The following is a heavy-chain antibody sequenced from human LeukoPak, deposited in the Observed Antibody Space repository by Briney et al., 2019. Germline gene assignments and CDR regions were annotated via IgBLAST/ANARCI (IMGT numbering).Heavy chain of an antibody. D-gene: IGHD6-19*01. J-gene: IGHJ4*02. Sequence: GASVKVSCKASGYTFTGYYMHWVRQAPGQGPEWMGIINPSGDSTSYAPKFQGRVTMTRDTSTSIVYMELSSLRSEDTAVYYCAREDTSGWYGFDYWGQGTLVTVSS. V-gene: IGHV1-46*01. CDR1: GYTFTGYY. CDR3: AREDTSGWYGFDY. CDR2: INPSGDST.